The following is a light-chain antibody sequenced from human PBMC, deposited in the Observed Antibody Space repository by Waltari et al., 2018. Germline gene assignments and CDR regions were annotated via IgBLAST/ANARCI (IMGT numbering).Light chain of an antibody. Sequence: QSVLTQPPSVSGAPGQRGTISCTGSRSNIGGYYVFWFQPLPGTSPKHLIYQANNRPSGVAARSSGSKSGSSASLTIAGLQTEDEADYYCLSYDSSLTTYIFGVGTRLTGL. CDR3: LSYDSSLTTYI. CDR1: RSNIGGYY. J-gene: IGLJ1*01. V-gene: IGLV1-40*01. CDR2: QAN.